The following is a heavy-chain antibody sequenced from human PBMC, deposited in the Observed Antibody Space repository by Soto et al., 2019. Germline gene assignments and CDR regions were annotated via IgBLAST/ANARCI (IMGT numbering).Heavy chain of an antibody. CDR1: GGSISSYY. CDR2: IYYSGST. Sequence: SETLSLTCTVSGGSISSYYWSWIRQPPGKGLEWIGYIYYSGSTNYNPSLKSRVTISVDTSKNQFSLKLSSVTAADTAVYYCAREEIWFGELLGYYYGMDVWGQGTTVTVS. V-gene: IGHV4-59*12. CDR3: AREEIWFGELLGYYYGMDV. D-gene: IGHD3-10*01. J-gene: IGHJ6*02.